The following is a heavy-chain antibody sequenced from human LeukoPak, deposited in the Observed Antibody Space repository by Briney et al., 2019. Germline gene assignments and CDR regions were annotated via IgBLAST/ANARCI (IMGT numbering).Heavy chain of an antibody. Sequence: SSQTPSLTCTVSGGSISSGDYYWSWIRQPPGKGLEWIGYIYYSGSTYYNPSLKSRVTISVDTSKNQFSLKLSPVTAADTAVYYCARDSADTAMALYYYYMDVWGKGTTVTVSS. J-gene: IGHJ6*03. V-gene: IGHV4-30-4*08. CDR2: IYYSGST. CDR1: GGSISSGDYY. CDR3: ARDSADTAMALYYYYMDV. D-gene: IGHD5-18*01.